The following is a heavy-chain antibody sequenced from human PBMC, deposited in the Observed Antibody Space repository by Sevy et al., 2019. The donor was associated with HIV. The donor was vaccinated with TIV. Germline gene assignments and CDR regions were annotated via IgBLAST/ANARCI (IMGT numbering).Heavy chain of an antibody. CDR1: GFTFSSYE. D-gene: IGHD2-2*02. CDR3: ARDSVIPGYCSSTSCYTVY. Sequence: GGSLRLSCAASGFTFSSYEMNWVRQAPGKGLEWVSYISSSGSTIYYADSVKGRFTISRDNAKNSLYLQMNSLRAEDTAVYYCARDSVIPGYCSSTSCYTVYWGQGTLVTISS. V-gene: IGHV3-48*03. J-gene: IGHJ4*02. CDR2: ISSSGSTI.